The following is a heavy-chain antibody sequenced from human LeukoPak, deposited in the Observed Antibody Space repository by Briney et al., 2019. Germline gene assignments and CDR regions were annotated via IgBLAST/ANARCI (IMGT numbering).Heavy chain of an antibody. CDR3: ARGGYSGSRYYYYYMDV. D-gene: IGHD1-26*01. CDR1: GYSISSGYY. Sequence: SETLSLTCAVSGYSISSGYYWGWIRQPPGKGLEWIGSNYRSGSTYYNPSLKSRVTISVDTSKNQLSLNLSSVTAADTDVYYCARGGYSGSRYYYYYMDVWGKGTTVTVSS. J-gene: IGHJ6*03. V-gene: IGHV4-38-2*01. CDR2: NYRSGST.